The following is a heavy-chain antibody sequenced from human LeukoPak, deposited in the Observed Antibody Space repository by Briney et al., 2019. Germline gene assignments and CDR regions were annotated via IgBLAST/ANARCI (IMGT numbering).Heavy chain of an antibody. CDR1: GGSISSGGYY. V-gene: IGHV4-31*03. D-gene: IGHD2/OR15-2a*01. CDR3: ARGTAYFLDPTYAFDI. CDR2: IYYSGST. Sequence: PSETLSLTCTVSGGSISSGGYYWSWIRQHPGKGLEWIGYIYYSGSTYYNPSLKSRVTIPVDTSKNQFSLKLSSVTAADTAVYYCARGTAYFLDPTYAFDIWGRGTMVTVSS. J-gene: IGHJ3*02.